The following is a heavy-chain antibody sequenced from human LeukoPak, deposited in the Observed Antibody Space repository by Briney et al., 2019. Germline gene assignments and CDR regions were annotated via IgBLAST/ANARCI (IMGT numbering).Heavy chain of an antibody. J-gene: IGHJ4*02. CDR1: GYIFTSYY. CDR3: ARDPGSSWYSWRLDY. D-gene: IGHD6-13*01. Sequence: EASVKVSCKASGYIFTSYYIHWVRQAPGQGLEWMGIINPSGGNTNYAQKFQGRVTMTRDTSTSTVYMELSSLRSEDTAVYYCARDPGSSWYSWRLDYWGQGTLVTVSS. V-gene: IGHV1-46*01. CDR2: INPSGGNT.